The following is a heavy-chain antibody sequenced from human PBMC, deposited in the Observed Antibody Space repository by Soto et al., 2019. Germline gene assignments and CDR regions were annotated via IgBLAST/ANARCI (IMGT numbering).Heavy chain of an antibody. CDR3: ARLFDWLYEEDDY. CDR2: INSDGSST. D-gene: IGHD3-9*01. J-gene: IGHJ4*02. CDR1: GFTFSSYW. V-gene: IGHV3-74*01. Sequence: GGSLRLSCAASGFTFSSYWMHWVRQAPGKGLVWVSRINSDGSSTSYADSVKGRFTISRDNAKNTLYLQMNSLRAEDTAVYYCARLFDWLYEEDDYWGQGTLVTVSS.